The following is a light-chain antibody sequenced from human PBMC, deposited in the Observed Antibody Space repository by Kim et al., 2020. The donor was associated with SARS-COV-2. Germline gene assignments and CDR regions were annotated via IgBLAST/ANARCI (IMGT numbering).Light chain of an antibody. CDR2: GKT. V-gene: IGLV3-19*01. CDR1: SLRSYY. J-gene: IGLJ2*01. Sequence: LGKTEWNKCQRDSLRSYYETWYQKKTGHAPILEIYGKTNRPSGSPDRFSGSSSGNTASLTITKKQAGDEADYYWNSRDSNDNVVFGGGTQLTVL. CDR3: NSRDSNDNVV.